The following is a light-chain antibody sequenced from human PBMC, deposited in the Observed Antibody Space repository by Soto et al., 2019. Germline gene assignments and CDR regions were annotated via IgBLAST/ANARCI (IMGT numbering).Light chain of an antibody. CDR1: QSVSSRY. CDR3: HQYDNSPLT. J-gene: IGKJ4*01. V-gene: IGKV3-20*01. Sequence: EIVLTQSPGTLSLSPGDTATLSCSASQSVSSRYLGWYQQRPGQAPRLLIYGASSRVTGIPDRFSGSGSGTDFTLTISRLEPEDFAVYYCHQYDNSPLTFGGGTKVDIK. CDR2: GAS.